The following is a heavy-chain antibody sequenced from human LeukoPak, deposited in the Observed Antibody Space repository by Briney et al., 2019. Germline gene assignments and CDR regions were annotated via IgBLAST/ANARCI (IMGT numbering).Heavy chain of an antibody. CDR3: AREDSSSLDY. J-gene: IGHJ4*02. Sequence: GGSLRLSCAASGFTFSSYEMNWVRQAPGKGLEWVSYISSSGSTIYYADSVKGRFTISRDNAKNSLYLQMNSLRVEDTAMYYCAREDSSSLDYWGQGTLVTVSA. D-gene: IGHD6-13*01. V-gene: IGHV3-48*03. CDR1: GFTFSSYE. CDR2: ISSSGSTI.